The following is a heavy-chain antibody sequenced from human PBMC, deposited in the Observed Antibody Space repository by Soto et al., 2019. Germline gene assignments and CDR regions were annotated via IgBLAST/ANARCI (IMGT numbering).Heavy chain of an antibody. CDR3: ARDYATTGTTGDAFDI. J-gene: IGHJ3*02. Sequence: GGSLRLSCAASGFTFSSYSMNWVRQAPGKGLEWVSYISSSSSTIYYADSVKGRFTISRDNAKNSLYLQMNSLRAEDTAVYYCARDYATTGTTGDAFDIWGQGTMVTVSS. CDR2: ISSSSSTI. CDR1: GFTFSSYS. V-gene: IGHV3-48*04. D-gene: IGHD1-1*01.